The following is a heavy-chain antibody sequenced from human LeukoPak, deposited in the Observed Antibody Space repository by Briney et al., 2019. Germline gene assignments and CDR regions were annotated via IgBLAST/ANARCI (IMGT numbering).Heavy chain of an antibody. CDR3: ARGGVEMATIVAFDI. D-gene: IGHD5-24*01. CDR2: INPSGGST. CDR1: GYTFTSYY. J-gene: IGHJ3*02. Sequence: ASVKVSCKASGYTFTSYYMHWVRQAPGQGLEWMGIINPSGGSTSYAQKFQGRVTMTRDTSTSTVYMELSSLRSEDTAVYYCARGGVEMATIVAFDIWGQGTMVTVSS. V-gene: IGHV1-46*01.